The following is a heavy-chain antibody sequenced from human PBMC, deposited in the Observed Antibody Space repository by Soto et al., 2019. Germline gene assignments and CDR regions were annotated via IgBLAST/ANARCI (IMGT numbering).Heavy chain of an antibody. CDR2: ISHDGSNK. CDR3: ARVSIAVAGIAYYFDY. D-gene: IGHD6-19*01. Sequence: QVQLVESGGGVVQPGRSLTLSCAASGFSFSSCAMHWVRQAPGKGLEWVAVISHDGSNKYYADSVKGRFTISRDNSINTLYLQMNSLRAEDTAVYYCARVSIAVAGIAYYFDYWGQGTLVTVSS. CDR1: GFSFSSCA. J-gene: IGHJ4*02. V-gene: IGHV3-30-3*01.